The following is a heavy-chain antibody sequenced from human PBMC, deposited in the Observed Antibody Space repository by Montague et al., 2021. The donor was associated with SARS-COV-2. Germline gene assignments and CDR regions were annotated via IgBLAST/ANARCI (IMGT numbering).Heavy chain of an antibody. CDR1: GGSISSSSYY. Sequence: SETLSLTCTVSGGSISSSSYYWGWIRQPPGKGLEWIGSIYYSGSTYYNPTLKSPVTIYADTSKNHFSLKLSSVTAADTAVYYCARIRIGVWGRHRYFDYWGPGTLVTVSS. V-gene: IGHV4-39*01. CDR3: ARIRIGVWGRHRYFDY. CDR2: IYYSGST. J-gene: IGHJ4*02. D-gene: IGHD3-16*02.